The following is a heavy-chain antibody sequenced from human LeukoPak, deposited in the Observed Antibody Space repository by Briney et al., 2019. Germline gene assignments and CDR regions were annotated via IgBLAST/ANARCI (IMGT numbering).Heavy chain of an antibody. CDR3: ATHKSSSWRNNWFDP. CDR1: GGTFSSYA. J-gene: IGHJ5*02. V-gene: IGHV1-69*05. Sequence: SVRVSCKASGGTFSSYAISWVRQAPGQGLEWMGRIIPIFGTANYAQKFQGRVTITTDESTSTAYMELSSLRSEDTAVYYCATHKSSSWRNNWFDPWGQGTLVTVSS. D-gene: IGHD6-13*01. CDR2: IIPIFGTA.